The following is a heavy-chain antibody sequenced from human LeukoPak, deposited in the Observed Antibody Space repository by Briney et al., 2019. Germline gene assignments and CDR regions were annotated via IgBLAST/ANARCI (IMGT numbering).Heavy chain of an antibody. CDR1: GFTFSSYS. Sequence: GGSLRLSCAAPGFTFSSYSMNWVRQAPGKGLEWVSSISSSSSYIYYADSVKGRFTISRDNAKNSLYLQMNSLRAGDTAVYYCARSRCSSTSCYRTRYFDYWGQGTLVTVSS. CDR3: ARSRCSSTSCYRTRYFDY. CDR2: ISSSSSYI. J-gene: IGHJ4*02. V-gene: IGHV3-21*01. D-gene: IGHD2-2*01.